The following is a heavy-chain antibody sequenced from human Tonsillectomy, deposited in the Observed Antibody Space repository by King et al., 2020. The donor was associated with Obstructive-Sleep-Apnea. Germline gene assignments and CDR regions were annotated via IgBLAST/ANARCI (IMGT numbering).Heavy chain of an antibody. Sequence: VQLVESGGGLVKPGGSLRVSCAASGFTFSNYIMNWVRQAPGRRLEWVSSISGRSGHIYYADSVKGLFTISRDNAKNSLYLQMTSLRAEDTAVYYCARSLLGSFDYLPRNGVLDSWGQGTLVTVSS. D-gene: IGHD3-9*01. CDR1: GFTFSNYI. CDR3: ARSLLGSFDYLPRNGVLDS. V-gene: IGHV3-21*01. J-gene: IGHJ4*02. CDR2: ISGRSGHI.